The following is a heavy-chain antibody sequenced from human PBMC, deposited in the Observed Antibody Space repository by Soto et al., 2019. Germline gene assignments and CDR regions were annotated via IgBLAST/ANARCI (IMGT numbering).Heavy chain of an antibody. CDR2: VSYSDST. Sequence: SETLSLTCTVSGGSMNNFYWSWIRQPPGKGLEWIGYVSYSDSTNYNPSLKSRVTISVDTSKNQFSLKLSSVTAADTAVYYCARAKAPLYSSSWYWFDPWGQGTLVTVSS. J-gene: IGHJ5*02. V-gene: IGHV4-59*08. CDR1: GGSMNNFY. D-gene: IGHD6-13*01. CDR3: ARAKAPLYSSSWYWFDP.